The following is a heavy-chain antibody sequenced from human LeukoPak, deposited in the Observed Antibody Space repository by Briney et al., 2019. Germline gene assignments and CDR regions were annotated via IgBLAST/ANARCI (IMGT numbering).Heavy chain of an antibody. CDR3: ARHPDCTRTSCYVDYYGMDV. D-gene: IGHD2-2*01. Sequence: GESLKISCKGSGYRFTSDWIGCVRQLAGKGLEWVGIINPGDSNTRYSPSFQGQVTISADKSISTAYLQWSSLKASDTAMYYCARHPDCTRTSCYVDYYGMDVWGQGTTVTVSS. CDR2: INPGDSNT. V-gene: IGHV5-51*01. J-gene: IGHJ6*02. CDR1: GYRFTSDW.